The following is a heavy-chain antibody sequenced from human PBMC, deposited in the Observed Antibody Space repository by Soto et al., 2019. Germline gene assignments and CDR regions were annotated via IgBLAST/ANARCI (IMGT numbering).Heavy chain of an antibody. D-gene: IGHD3-3*01. V-gene: IGHV3-23*01. CDR3: AKFSPWDFWSGFYLAY. CDR2: ISGSGGST. Sequence: EVQLLESGGGLVQPGGSLRLSCAASGFTFSSYAMSWVRQASGKGLEWVSAISGSGGSTYYADSVKGRFTISRDNSKNTLYPQMNSLRAEDTAVYYCAKFSPWDFWSGFYLAYWGQGTLVTVSS. J-gene: IGHJ4*02. CDR1: GFTFSSYA.